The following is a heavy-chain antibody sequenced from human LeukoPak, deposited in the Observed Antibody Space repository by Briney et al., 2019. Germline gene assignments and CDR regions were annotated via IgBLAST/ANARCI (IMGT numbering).Heavy chain of an antibody. CDR3: ATGGHKCYGDYVSAY. CDR1: GYTLTELS. J-gene: IGHJ4*02. Sequence: ASVKVSCKVSGYTLTELSMHWVRQAPGKGLEWMGGFDPEDGETIYAQKFQGRVTMTEDTSTDTAYMELSSLRSEDTAVYYCATGGHKCYGDYVSAYWGQGTLVTVSS. CDR2: FDPEDGET. V-gene: IGHV1-24*01. D-gene: IGHD4-17*01.